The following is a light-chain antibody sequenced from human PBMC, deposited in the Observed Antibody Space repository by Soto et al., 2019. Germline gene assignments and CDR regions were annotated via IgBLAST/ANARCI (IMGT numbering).Light chain of an antibody. CDR1: QTISTW. J-gene: IGKJ1*01. CDR3: QQYNRYSQN. CDR2: DAS. V-gene: IGKV1-5*01. Sequence: DIQLTQSPSFLSASVGDRVTITCRASQTISTWLAWYQQKPGKVPKPLIYDASSLESGVPSRFSGSGSGTEFTLTISGLQPDDLGTYYCQQYNRYSQNFGQGTKVDI.